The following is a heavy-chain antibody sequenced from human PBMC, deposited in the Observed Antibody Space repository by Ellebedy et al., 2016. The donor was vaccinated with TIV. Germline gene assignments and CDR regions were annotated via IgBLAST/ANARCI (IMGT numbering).Heavy chain of an antibody. CDR1: GYTFTSYG. CDR3: ARANWNYVSYYYYGMDV. V-gene: IGHV1-18*01. D-gene: IGHD1-7*01. Sequence: ASVKVSCKASGYTFTSYGISWVRQAPGQGLEWMGWISAYNGNTNYAQKLQGRVTMTTDTSTSTAYMELRSLRSDDTAVYYCARANWNYVSYYYYGMDVWGQGTTVTVSS. J-gene: IGHJ6*02. CDR2: ISAYNGNT.